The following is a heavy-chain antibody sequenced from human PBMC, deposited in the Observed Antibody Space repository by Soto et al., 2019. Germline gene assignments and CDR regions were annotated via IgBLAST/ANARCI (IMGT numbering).Heavy chain of an antibody. CDR1: GGSISSYY. V-gene: IGHV4-59*01. Sequence: SETLSLTCTVSGGSISSYYWSWIRQPPGKGLEWIGYIYYSGSTNYNPSLKSRVTISVDTSKNQFSLKLSSVTAADTAVYYCARAPITMVRGVIIGWFDPWGQGTPVTVSS. D-gene: IGHD3-10*01. J-gene: IGHJ5*02. CDR3: ARAPITMVRGVIIGWFDP. CDR2: IYYSGST.